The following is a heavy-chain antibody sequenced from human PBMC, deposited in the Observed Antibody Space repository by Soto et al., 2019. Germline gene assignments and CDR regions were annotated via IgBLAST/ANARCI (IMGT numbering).Heavy chain of an antibody. J-gene: IGHJ6*02. CDR3: ARGEMGYSSSPRYYYYGMDV. Sequence: ASVKVSCKASGGTFSSYAISWVRQAPGQGLEWMGGIIPIFGTANYAQKFQGRVTITADESTSTAYMELSSLRSEDTAVYYCARGEMGYSSSPRYYYYGMDVWGQGTTVTVPS. V-gene: IGHV1-69*13. CDR1: GGTFSSYA. CDR2: IIPIFGTA. D-gene: IGHD6-6*01.